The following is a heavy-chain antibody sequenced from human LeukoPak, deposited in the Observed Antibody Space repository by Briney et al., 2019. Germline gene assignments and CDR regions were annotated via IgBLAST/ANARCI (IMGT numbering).Heavy chain of an antibody. V-gene: IGHV4-4*07. D-gene: IGHD1-26*01. CDR3: ARREGWDYMDV. CDR1: SGSISDYY. CDR2: IYYSGST. Sequence: SETLSLTCTVSSGSISDYYWSWIRQPAGKGLEWIWRIYYSGSTNYNPSLKSRVTMSVDMSKNPFSLKLTSVTAADTAVYYFARREGWDYMDVWGKGTPVTVS. J-gene: IGHJ6*03.